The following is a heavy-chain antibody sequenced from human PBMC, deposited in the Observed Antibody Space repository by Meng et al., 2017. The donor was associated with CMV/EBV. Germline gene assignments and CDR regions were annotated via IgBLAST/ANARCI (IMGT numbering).Heavy chain of an antibody. V-gene: IGHV3-23*01. CDR3: AKGWELPPFDY. Sequence: VQRLGSGGALVHPGGSLRLSCAASGFTFSSYAMSWVRQAPGKGLEWVSAISGSGGSTYYADSVKGRFTISRDNSKNTLYLQMNSLRAEDTAVYYCAKGWELPPFDYWGQGTLVTVSS. CDR2: ISGSGGST. D-gene: IGHD2-15*01. CDR1: GFTFSSYA. J-gene: IGHJ4*02.